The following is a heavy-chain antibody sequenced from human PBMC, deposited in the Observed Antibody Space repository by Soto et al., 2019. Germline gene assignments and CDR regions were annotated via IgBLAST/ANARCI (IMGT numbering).Heavy chain of an antibody. CDR3: ARGGRVGVAGSAAFDM. D-gene: IGHD3-3*01. CDR2: INTATGAA. Sequence: QLHLVQSGAVVKKPGASVTVSCSASGYPVTAYYMHWVRQAPGRGLEWMGGINTATGAAKYTQTFQGRVTMTRDTSTSTGFMELSGVTSGDTAVFYCARGGRVGVAGSAAFDMWGQGTLVTVSS. J-gene: IGHJ3*02. CDR1: GYPVTAYY. V-gene: IGHV1-2*02.